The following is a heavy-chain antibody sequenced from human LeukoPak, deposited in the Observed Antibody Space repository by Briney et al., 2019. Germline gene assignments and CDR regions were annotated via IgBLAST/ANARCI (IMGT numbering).Heavy chain of an antibody. D-gene: IGHD2-2*01. CDR3: ALIVVVPAAPTRGEFVDY. V-gene: IGHV1-46*03. CDR1: GYTFTSYY. Sequence: GASVKVSCKASGYTFTSYYMNWVRQAPGQGLEWMGIINPSGGSTSYAQKFQGRVTMTRDTSTSTVYMELSSLRSEDTAVYYCALIVVVPAAPTRGEFVDYWGQGTLVTVSS. CDR2: INPSGGST. J-gene: IGHJ4*02.